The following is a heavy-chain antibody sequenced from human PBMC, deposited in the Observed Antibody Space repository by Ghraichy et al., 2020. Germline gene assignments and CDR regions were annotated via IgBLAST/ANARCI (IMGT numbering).Heavy chain of an antibody. CDR3: ARDLVSFWSGYPHPYFDY. Sequence: ASVKVSCKASGYTFTSYGISWVRQAPGQGLEWMGWISAYNGNTNYAQKLQGRVTMTTDTSTSTAYMELRSLRSDDTAVYYCARDLVSFWSGYPHPYFDYWGQGTLVTVSS. CDR2: ISAYNGNT. V-gene: IGHV1-18*04. D-gene: IGHD3-3*01. J-gene: IGHJ4*02. CDR1: GYTFTSYG.